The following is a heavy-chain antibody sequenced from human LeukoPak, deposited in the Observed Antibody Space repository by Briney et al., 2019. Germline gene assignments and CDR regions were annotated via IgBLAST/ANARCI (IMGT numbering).Heavy chain of an antibody. Sequence: SETLSLTCTVSGYSISSGYYWGWIRQPPGKGLEWIGSMYHSGSTYHNPSLKSRVTILVDTSKNQFSLKLSSVTAADTAVYYCARLSYCSGGSCSDYWGQGTLVTVSS. J-gene: IGHJ4*02. CDR3: ARLSYCSGGSCSDY. V-gene: IGHV4-38-2*02. CDR1: GYSISSGYY. D-gene: IGHD2-15*01. CDR2: MYHSGST.